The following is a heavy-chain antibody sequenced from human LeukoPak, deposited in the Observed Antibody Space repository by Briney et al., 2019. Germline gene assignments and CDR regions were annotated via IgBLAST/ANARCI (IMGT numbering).Heavy chain of an antibody. Sequence: GGSLRLSCAASGFTFSNYGMHWVRQAPGKGLEWVALISSDGDNKYYANSVKGRFTISRDNSKNTLYLQMNSLIAEDTAVYYCAKEFYDISIYDPYWYFDLWGRGTLVTVSS. V-gene: IGHV3-30*18. J-gene: IGHJ2*01. CDR2: ISSDGDNK. CDR3: AKEFYDISIYDPYWYFDL. D-gene: IGHD3-22*01. CDR1: GFTFSNYG.